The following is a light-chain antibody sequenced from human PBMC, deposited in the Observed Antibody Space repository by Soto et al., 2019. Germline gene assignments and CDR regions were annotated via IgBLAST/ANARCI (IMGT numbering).Light chain of an antibody. CDR1: QSVSSY. V-gene: IGKV3-11*01. J-gene: IGKJ4*01. CDR2: DAS. CDR3: QQRSTWLT. Sequence: EIVLTQSPATLSLSPGERATLSCRASQSVSSYLAWYQQKPGQAPRLLIYDASNRATGIPARFSGSGSGTDFTLTIRSLEPEDFAVYYCQQRSTWLTFGGGTKVAIK.